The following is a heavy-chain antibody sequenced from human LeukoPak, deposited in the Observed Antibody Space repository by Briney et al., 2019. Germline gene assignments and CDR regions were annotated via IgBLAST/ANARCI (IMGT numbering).Heavy chain of an antibody. J-gene: IGHJ5*02. V-gene: IGHV3-23*01. CDR3: AKSLVAAPRFGP. Sequence: PGGSLRLSCAASGFTFSSYAMSWVRQAPGKGLEWVSAISGSGGSTYYADSVKGRFTISRDNSKNTLYLQMNSLRAEGTAVYYCAKSLVAAPRFGPWGQGTLVTVSS. CDR2: ISGSGGST. CDR1: GFTFSSYA. D-gene: IGHD2-15*01.